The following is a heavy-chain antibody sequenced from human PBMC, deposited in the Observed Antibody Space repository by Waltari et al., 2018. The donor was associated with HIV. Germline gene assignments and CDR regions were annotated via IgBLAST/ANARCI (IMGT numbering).Heavy chain of an antibody. CDR3: VKEPSRYSLFFLESWSQGMHVIVAPTSPTSPKVFQ. Sequence: EVKLVESGGGVVQRGGSFRLSCVGSGFTFSSHRMSWVRQTPSKGLEWIAQVEDDASEEFHSTSVRGRFAISRDNARSSVFLQMNNLRDDDTGVYFCVKEPSRYSLFFLESWSQGMHVIVAPTSPTSPKVFQ. CDR1: GFTFSSHR. J-gene: IGHJ1*01. D-gene: IGHD5-12*01. CDR2: VEDDASEE. V-gene: IGHV3-7*01.